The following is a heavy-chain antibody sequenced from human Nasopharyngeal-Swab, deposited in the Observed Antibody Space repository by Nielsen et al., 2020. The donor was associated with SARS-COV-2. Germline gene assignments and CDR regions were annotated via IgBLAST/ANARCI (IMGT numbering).Heavy chain of an antibody. CDR1: GDSVSSSSAA. CDR2: TYYRSKWYN. J-gene: IGHJ6*03. CDR3: ARARGAYGDYYYYYYTDV. V-gene: IGHV6-1*01. D-gene: IGHD4-17*01. Sequence: SQTLSLTCAISGDSVSSSSAAWNWIRQSPSRGLEWLGRTYYRSKWYNDYVVSVKSQITINPDTSKNQFSLHLNSVTPEDTAVYYCARARGAYGDYYYYYYTDVWGKGTTVTVSS.